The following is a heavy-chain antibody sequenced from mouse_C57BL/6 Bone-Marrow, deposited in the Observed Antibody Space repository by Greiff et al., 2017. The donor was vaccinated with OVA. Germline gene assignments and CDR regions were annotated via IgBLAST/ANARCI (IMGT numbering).Heavy chain of an antibody. CDR2: INYDGSST. V-gene: IGHV5-16*01. J-gene: IGHJ2*01. CDR3: ARGALGYYFDY. Sequence: EVQLVESEGGLVQPGSSMKLSCTASGFTFSDSYMAWVRQVPEKGLEWVANINYDGSSTYYLDSLKSRFIISRDNAKNILYLQMSSLKSEDTATYYCARGALGYYFDYWGQGTTLTVSS. D-gene: IGHD1-3*01. CDR1: GFTFSDSY.